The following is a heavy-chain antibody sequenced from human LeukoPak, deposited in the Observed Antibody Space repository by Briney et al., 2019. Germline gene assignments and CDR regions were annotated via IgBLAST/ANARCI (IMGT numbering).Heavy chain of an antibody. CDR1: GYTFTSYD. CDR2: ISAYNGNT. J-gene: IGHJ4*02. D-gene: IGHD5-18*01. Sequence: ASVKVSCKASGYTFTSYDISWVRQAPGQGLEWMGWISAYNGNTNYAQKLQGRVTMTTDTSTSTAYMELRSLRSDDTAVYYCARENRGGDSYGIGYWGQGTLVTVSS. CDR3: ARENRGGDSYGIGY. V-gene: IGHV1-18*01.